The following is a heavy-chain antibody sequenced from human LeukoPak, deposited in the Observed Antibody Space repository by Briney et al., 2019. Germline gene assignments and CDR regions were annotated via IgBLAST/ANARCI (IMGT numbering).Heavy chain of an antibody. CDR3: ARARGDSSPASRYFDY. CDR1: GFTFSNYV. Sequence: GGSLRLSCAASGFTFSNYVMHWVRQAPGKGLEWVALIAYDGGEKYYADSVKGRFTISRDNSKNTLYLQMNSLRAEDTAMFYCARARGDSSPASRYFDYWAREPWSPSPQ. CDR2: IAYDGGEK. V-gene: IGHV3-30-3*01. D-gene: IGHD5-18*01. J-gene: IGHJ4*02.